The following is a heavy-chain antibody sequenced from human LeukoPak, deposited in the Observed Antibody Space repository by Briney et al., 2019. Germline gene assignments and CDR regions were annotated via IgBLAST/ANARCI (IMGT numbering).Heavy chain of an antibody. D-gene: IGHD6-6*01. V-gene: IGHV3-21*01. CDR2: ITGSSSYI. CDR3: ASGFSSSPYFDY. J-gene: IGHJ4*02. CDR1: GFTFSTYY. Sequence: GGSLRLSCAASGFTFSTYYMNWVRQAPGKGLEWVSFITGSSSYIYYTDSVKGRFTTSRDNAKNSLFLQMNSLRDEDTAVYYCASGFSSSPYFDYWGQGTLVTVSS.